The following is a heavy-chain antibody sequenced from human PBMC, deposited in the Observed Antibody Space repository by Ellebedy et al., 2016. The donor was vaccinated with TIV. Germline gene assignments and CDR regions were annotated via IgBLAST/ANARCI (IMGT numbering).Heavy chain of an antibody. J-gene: IGHJ4*02. CDR3: ARRYGSGSCDY. CDR2: IFYSVPT. Sequence: MPSETLSLPCTASGDFINDSTSWWSWVRQSPGTGPEWIGYIFYSVPTNYSTSLKSRVTISVDTSKNQFSLKLSSVTAADTAVYYCARRYGSGSCDYWGQGTLVTVSS. V-gene: IGHV4-4*02. CDR1: GDFINDSTSW. D-gene: IGHD3-10*01.